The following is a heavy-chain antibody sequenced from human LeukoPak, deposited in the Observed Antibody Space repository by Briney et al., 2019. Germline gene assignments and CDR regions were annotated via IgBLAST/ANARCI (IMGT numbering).Heavy chain of an antibody. Sequence: ASVKVSCKASGYTFTGYYMHWVRQAPGQGLEWMGWINPNSGGTNYAQKFQGRVTMTRDTSISTAYMELSRLGSDDTAVYYCATDYYDGRGYDPFANGGQETLVTVP. D-gene: IGHD3-22*01. CDR2: INPNSGGT. V-gene: IGHV1-2*02. CDR3: ATDYYDGRGYDPFAN. CDR1: GYTFTGYY. J-gene: IGHJ4*02.